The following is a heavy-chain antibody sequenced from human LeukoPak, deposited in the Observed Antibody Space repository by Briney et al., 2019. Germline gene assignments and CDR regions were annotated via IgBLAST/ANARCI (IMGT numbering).Heavy chain of an antibody. CDR3: ASLGGQETRVMSDY. J-gene: IGHJ4*02. V-gene: IGHV3-66*01. Sequence: SGGSLRLSCAASGFTVSSNYMSWVRQAPGKGLEWVSVIYSGGSTYYADSVKGRFTISRDNSKNTLYLQMNSLRAEDTAVYYCASLGGQETRVMSDYWGQGTLVTVSS. D-gene: IGHD3-16*01. CDR1: GFTVSSNY. CDR2: IYSGGST.